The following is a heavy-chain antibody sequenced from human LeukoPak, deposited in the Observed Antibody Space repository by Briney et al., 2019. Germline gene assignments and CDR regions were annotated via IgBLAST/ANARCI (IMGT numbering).Heavy chain of an antibody. Sequence: ASVKVSCKASGYTFTSYYIHWVRQAPGQGLEWMGIISPSGGTTNCGQKFQGRVTMTRDTSTSTVYMELSSLRSEDTAVYYCARGELLFPYGMDFWGLGTTVTVSS. CDR1: GYTFTSYY. CDR3: ARGELLFPYGMDF. V-gene: IGHV1-46*01. J-gene: IGHJ6*02. D-gene: IGHD3-10*01. CDR2: ISPSGGTT.